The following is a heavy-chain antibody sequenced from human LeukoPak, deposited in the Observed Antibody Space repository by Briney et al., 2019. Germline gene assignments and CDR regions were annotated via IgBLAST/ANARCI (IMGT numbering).Heavy chain of an antibody. CDR1: GFTFDDYA. D-gene: IGHD4-11*01. V-gene: IGHV3-9*01. Sequence: PGRSLRLSCAASGFTFDDYAMHWVRQAPGKGLEWVSGISWNSGSIGYADSVKGRFTISRDNAKNSLYLQMNSPRAEDTALYYCAKAQTYSNYIGAFDIWGQGTMVTVSS. J-gene: IGHJ3*02. CDR3: AKAQTYSNYIGAFDI. CDR2: ISWNSGSI.